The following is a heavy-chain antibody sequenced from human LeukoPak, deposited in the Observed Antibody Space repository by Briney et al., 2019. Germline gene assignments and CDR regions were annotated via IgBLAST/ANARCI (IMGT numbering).Heavy chain of an antibody. CDR2: INPSGGST. V-gene: IGHV1-46*01. D-gene: IGHD6-19*01. J-gene: IGHJ4*02. CDR3: ATARYSSGWYDFYRGYYFDY. CDR1: GYTFTSYY. Sequence: LVASVKVSCKASGYTFTSYYMHWVRQAPGQGLEWMGIINPSGGSTSYAQKFQGRVTMTRDTSTSTVDMELSSLRSEDTAVYYCATARYSSGWYDFYRGYYFDYWGQGTLVTGSS.